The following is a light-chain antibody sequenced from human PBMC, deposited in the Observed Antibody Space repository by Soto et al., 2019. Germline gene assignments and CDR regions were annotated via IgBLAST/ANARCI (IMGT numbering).Light chain of an antibody. Sequence: EILLTQSPDTLSLSPGERATLSCRAAQSVGTRLAWYQHKTGQAPRLLISGASSRATGIPDRFTGSGSETSFTLTISRLEPEDFAVYYCQQRNVWPPITFGQGTRLET. CDR3: QQRNVWPPIT. J-gene: IGKJ5*01. CDR2: GAS. V-gene: IGKV3-11*01. CDR1: QSVGTR.